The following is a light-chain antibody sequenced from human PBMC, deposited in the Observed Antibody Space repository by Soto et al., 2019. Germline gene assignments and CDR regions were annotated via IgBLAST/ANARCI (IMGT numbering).Light chain of an antibody. CDR1: QSVSRYY. CDR3: QQYGSSPLT. V-gene: IGKV3-20*01. CDR2: GAS. J-gene: IGKJ4*01. Sequence: EIVLTQSPGTLSLSPGKRATLSCRASQSVSRYYLAWYQQKPGQAPRLLIYGASTRATGIPDRFSGSGSGTDFTLTISRLEPEDFAVYYCQQYGSSPLTFGGGTKVEIK.